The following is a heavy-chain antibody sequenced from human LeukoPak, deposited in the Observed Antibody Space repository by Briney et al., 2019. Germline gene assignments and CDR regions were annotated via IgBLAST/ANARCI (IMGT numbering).Heavy chain of an antibody. CDR3: ARHQWLVSYFDY. V-gene: IGHV4-34*01. J-gene: IGHJ4*02. D-gene: IGHD6-19*01. Sequence: SETLSLTCAVYGGSFSGYYWSWIANPPGKGLGWFGEINHSGSTNYNPSLKSRVTISVDTSKNQFSLKVSSVTAADTAVYYCARHQWLVSYFDYWGQGTLVTVSS. CDR1: GGSFSGYY. CDR2: INHSGST.